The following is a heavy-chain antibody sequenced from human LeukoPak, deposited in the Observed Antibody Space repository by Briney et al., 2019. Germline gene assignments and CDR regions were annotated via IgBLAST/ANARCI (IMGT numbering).Heavy chain of an antibody. CDR2: IIPIFGTA. CDR1: RGTFSNYA. D-gene: IGHD3-10*01. J-gene: IGHJ5*02. CDR3: ARSEYYYGSGSKRHKGGWFDP. Sequence: SVTVSCKASRGTFSNYAISWVRQAPGQGLEWMGGIIPIFGTANYAQKLQGRVTITADESTSTAYMELSSLRSEDTAVYYCARSEYYYGSGSKRHKGGWFDPWGQGTLVTVSS. V-gene: IGHV1-69*13.